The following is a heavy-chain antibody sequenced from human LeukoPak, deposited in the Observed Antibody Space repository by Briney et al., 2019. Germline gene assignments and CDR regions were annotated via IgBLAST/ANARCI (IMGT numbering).Heavy chain of an antibody. CDR3: ARDLTTVTNGFDL. CDR1: GGSITTHY. CDR2: VLYSGIT. V-gene: IGHV4-59*11. Sequence: SETLSLTCSISGGSITTHYWTWIRQTPGKGLEGIGYVLYSGITKYNPSLRGRITISVDTSQNHFSLSLRSVTAADTAVYYCARDLTTVTNGFDLWGQGTMVTVSS. J-gene: IGHJ3*01. D-gene: IGHD4-17*01.